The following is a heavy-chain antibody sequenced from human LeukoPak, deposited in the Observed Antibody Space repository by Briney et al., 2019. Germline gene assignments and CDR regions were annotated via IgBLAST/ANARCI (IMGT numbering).Heavy chain of an antibody. CDR1: GGSFSGYY. CDR2: INHSGST. D-gene: IGHD4-17*01. V-gene: IGHV4-34*01. Sequence: SETLSLTCAVYGGSFSGYYWSWIRQPPGKGLEWIGEINHSGSTNYNPSLKSRVTISVDTSKNQFSLKLSSVTAADTAVYYCARLISTVIPAVWGKGTTVTISS. CDR3: ARLISTVIPAV. J-gene: IGHJ6*04.